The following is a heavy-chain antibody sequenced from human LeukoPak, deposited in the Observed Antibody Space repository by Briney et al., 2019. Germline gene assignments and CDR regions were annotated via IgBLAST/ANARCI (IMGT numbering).Heavy chain of an antibody. V-gene: IGHV4-38-2*02. CDR3: ARLNYGTFDY. CDR1: GYSISSGYY. D-gene: IGHD4-17*01. Sequence: PSETLSLTCTVSGYSISSGYYWGWIRQPPGKGLEWIGSIYHSGSTYYNPSLKSRVTISVDTSKNQFSLKLSSVTAADTAVYYCARLNYGTFDYWGQGTLVTVSS. CDR2: IYHSGST. J-gene: IGHJ4*02.